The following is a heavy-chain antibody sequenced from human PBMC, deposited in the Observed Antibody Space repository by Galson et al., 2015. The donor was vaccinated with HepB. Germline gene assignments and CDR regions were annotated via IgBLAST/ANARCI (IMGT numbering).Heavy chain of an antibody. V-gene: IGHV3-23*01. Sequence: SLRLSCAASGFSFTRYAMTWVRQAPGKGLEWVSSITSSRGTRYYTHSLKGRFTVSRDNSKNTLLLQLNSLRAEDTAMYFCAKDGIMVANNPYHFHYWGQRTLVTVSS. J-gene: IGHJ4*02. CDR3: AKDGIMVANNPYHFHY. CDR2: ITSSRGTR. D-gene: IGHD2-15*01. CDR1: GFSFTRYA.